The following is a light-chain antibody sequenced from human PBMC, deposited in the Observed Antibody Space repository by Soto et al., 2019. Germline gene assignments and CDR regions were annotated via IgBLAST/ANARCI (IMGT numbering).Light chain of an antibody. J-gene: IGKJ1*01. Sequence: DVVMTQSPPSLPVTLGQPASISCRSSQSVVYSDGNAYLNRFQQRPGQSPRRLIYTVSNRDSGVPDRLTGGGSGTDLTLKISRVEAEHVGIYYCMQGTYWPPTFGQGTKVEI. CDR3: MQGTYWPPT. CDR2: TVS. CDR1: QSVVYSDGNAY. V-gene: IGKV2-30*01.